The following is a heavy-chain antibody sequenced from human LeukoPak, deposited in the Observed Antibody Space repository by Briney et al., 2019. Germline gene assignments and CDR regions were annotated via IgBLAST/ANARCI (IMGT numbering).Heavy chain of an antibody. CDR2: IYYSGST. CDR1: GGSISSSSYY. J-gene: IGHJ4*02. D-gene: IGHD3-16*02. V-gene: IGHV4-39*01. Sequence: SETLSHTCTVSGGSISSSSYYWGWIRHPPGKGLEWIGSIYYSGSTYYNPSLKSRVTISVDTSKNQFSLKLSSVTAADTAVYYCARHADYVCGSYRLGYFDYWRQGTLVTVSS. CDR3: ARHADYVCGSYRLGYFDY.